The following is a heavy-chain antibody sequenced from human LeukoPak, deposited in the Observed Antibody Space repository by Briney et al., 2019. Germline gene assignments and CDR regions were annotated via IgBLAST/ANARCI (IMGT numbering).Heavy chain of an antibody. D-gene: IGHD1-1*01. V-gene: IGHV4-59*01. CDR1: GGSISGYY. Sequence: SETLSLTCNVSGGSISGYYWSWIRQPPGKGLEWIGSIYYSGSTNYNPSLKSRVTISVDTSKNHFSLTLSSVTAADTAIYYCARLQPNSGEWAFDIWGQGTMVTVSS. J-gene: IGHJ3*02. CDR2: IYYSGST. CDR3: ARLQPNSGEWAFDI.